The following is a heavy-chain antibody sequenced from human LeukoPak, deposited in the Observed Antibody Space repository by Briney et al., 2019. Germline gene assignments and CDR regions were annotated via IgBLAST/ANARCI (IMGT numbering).Heavy chain of an antibody. J-gene: IGHJ4*02. V-gene: IGHV5-51*01. CDR3: ARQGPSDY. CDR1: GYSFTSNW. Sequence: GESLKISCKASGYSFTSNWIGWVRQLPGKGLEWMGIIFPADSDTRYSPSFQGQVSISADKSISTAYLQWSSLKASDTAIYCCARQGPSDYWGQGTLVTVSS. CDR2: IFPADSDT.